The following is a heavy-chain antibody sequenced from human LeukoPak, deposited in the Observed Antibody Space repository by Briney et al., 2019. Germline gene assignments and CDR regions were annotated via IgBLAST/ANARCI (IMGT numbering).Heavy chain of an antibody. CDR3: ATYGDYGYY. J-gene: IGHJ4*02. CDR1: GFTFSSYW. Sequence: GGSLRLSCAASGFTFSSYWMHWVRQAPGKGLVWVSRINSDGSSTNYADSVKGRFTISRGNAKNTLYLQMNSLRAEDTAVYYCATYGDYGYYWGQGTLVTVSS. CDR2: INSDGSST. V-gene: IGHV3-74*01. D-gene: IGHD4-17*01.